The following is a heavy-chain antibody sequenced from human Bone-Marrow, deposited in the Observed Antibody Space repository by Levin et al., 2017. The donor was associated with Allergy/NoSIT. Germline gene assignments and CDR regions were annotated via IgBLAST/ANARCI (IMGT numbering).Heavy chain of an antibody. J-gene: IGHJ5*02. CDR3: ARDSFPHSSGYYSSWFDP. CDR1: GYTFTSYG. V-gene: IGHV1-18*01. Sequence: GESLKISCKASGYTFTSYGISWVRQAPGQGLEWMGWISAYNGNTNYAQKLQGRVTMTTDTSTSTAYMELRSLRSDDTAVYYCARDSFPHSSGYYSSWFDPWGQGTLVTVSS. D-gene: IGHD3-22*01. CDR2: ISAYNGNT.